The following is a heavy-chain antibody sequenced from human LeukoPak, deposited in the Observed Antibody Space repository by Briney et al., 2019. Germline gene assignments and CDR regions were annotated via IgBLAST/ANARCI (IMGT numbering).Heavy chain of an antibody. CDR2: IYYSGST. D-gene: IGHD3-22*01. V-gene: IGHV4-59*01. CDR1: GGSISSYC. CDR3: ARRRSGSSGFDY. Sequence: PSETLSLTCTVSGGSISSYCWSWIRQPPGKGLEWIGYIYYSGSTNYNPSLKSRVTISVDTSKNQFSLKLSSVTAADTAVYYCARRRSGSSGFDYWGQGTLVTVSS. J-gene: IGHJ4*02.